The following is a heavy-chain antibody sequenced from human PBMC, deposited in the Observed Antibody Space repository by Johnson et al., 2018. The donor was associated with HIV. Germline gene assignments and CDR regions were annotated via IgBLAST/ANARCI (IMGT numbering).Heavy chain of an antibody. CDR2: IRSRAFGGTT. Sequence: VQLVESGGGLGQPGRSLRLSCTTSGFTFGDYAMNWVRQAPGKGLEWVGFIRSRAFGGTTDYAASVRGRFTISRDDSKSIAYLQMNSLRAEDTAVYYCTSVSSGWYGGAFDIWGQGTMVTVSS. CDR1: GFTFGDYA. CDR3: TSVSSGWYGGAFDI. D-gene: IGHD6-19*01. J-gene: IGHJ3*02. V-gene: IGHV3-49*04.